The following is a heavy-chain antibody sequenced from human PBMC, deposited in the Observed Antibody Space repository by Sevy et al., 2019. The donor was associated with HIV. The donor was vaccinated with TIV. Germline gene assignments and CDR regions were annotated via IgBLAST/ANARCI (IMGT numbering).Heavy chain of an antibody. CDR3: ATKYDSSGYFEH. J-gene: IGHJ1*01. CDR1: GFTFSNYA. D-gene: IGHD3-22*01. V-gene: IGHV3-23*01. Sequence: GGSLRLSCAASGFTFSNYAMNWVRQAPGKGLEWVSGISGSGGSGTKTNYADSVKGRVTISRADSKNSLVLHLNSLSAEDTAIYFCATKYDSSGYFEHWGQGTLVTVSS. CDR2: ISGSGGSGTKT.